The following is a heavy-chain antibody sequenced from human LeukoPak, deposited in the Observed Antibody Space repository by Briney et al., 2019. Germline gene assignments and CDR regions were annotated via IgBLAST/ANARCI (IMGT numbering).Heavy chain of an antibody. J-gene: IGHJ1*01. CDR2: ISAYNGDT. CDR1: GYTLTSFS. V-gene: IGHV1-18*01. D-gene: IGHD2-15*01. CDR3: ARGDCSGGSCFLPEYFQH. Sequence: GAAVKVSCKASGYTLTSFSVSWVRQAPGQRLEWMGWISAYNGDTNYAQKLQGTVTMTTDTSTNTAYMELRSLRSDDTAVYYCARGDCSGGSCFLPEYFQHWGQDTLVTVSS.